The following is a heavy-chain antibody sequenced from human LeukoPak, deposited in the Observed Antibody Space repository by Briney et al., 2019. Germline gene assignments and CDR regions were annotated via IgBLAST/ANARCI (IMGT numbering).Heavy chain of an antibody. Sequence: GGSLRLSCAASGFTFSDSAMHWVRQASGKGLEWVGHIRSNTKSYATAYAASVKGRFTISRDDSKNTAYLQMNSLKIEDTAVYYCARDRGGWLPKDAFNIWGQGTMVTVSS. J-gene: IGHJ3*02. CDR1: GFTFSDSA. D-gene: IGHD5-24*01. CDR2: IRSNTKSYAT. CDR3: ARDRGGWLPKDAFNI. V-gene: IGHV3-73*01.